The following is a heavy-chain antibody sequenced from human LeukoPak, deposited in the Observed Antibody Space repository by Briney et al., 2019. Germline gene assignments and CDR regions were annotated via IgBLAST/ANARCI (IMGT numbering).Heavy chain of an antibody. V-gene: IGHV1-46*01. Sequence: ASVKVSCKASGFTFTSYYMYWVRQAPGQGLEWMGEINPSGGSTTYAQKFQGRVTMTRDTSTSTLYMEMSSLRSDDTAVYYCARDKGSGGNAALDIWGQGTMVTVSS. D-gene: IGHD3-10*01. CDR2: INPSGGST. CDR3: ARDKGSGGNAALDI. CDR1: GFTFTSYY. J-gene: IGHJ3*02.